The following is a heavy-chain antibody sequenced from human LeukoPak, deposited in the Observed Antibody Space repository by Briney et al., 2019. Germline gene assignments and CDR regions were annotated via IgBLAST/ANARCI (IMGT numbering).Heavy chain of an antibody. D-gene: IGHD6-19*01. J-gene: IGHJ4*02. Sequence: SETLSLTCTVSGGSISSYYWSWIRQPPRKGLEWIGYIYYSGSTNYNPSLKSRVTISVDTSKNQFSLKLSSVTAADTAVYYCARHVRIAVAGIDYWGQGTLVTVSS. CDR3: ARHVRIAVAGIDY. CDR1: GGSISSYY. CDR2: IYYSGST. V-gene: IGHV4-59*08.